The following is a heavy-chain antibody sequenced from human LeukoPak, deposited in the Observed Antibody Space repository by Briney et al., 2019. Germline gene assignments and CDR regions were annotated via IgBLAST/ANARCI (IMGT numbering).Heavy chain of an antibody. CDR3: ARGSSDCSSTSCYTGFDY. CDR1: GGSTSSGGYS. D-gene: IGHD2-2*02. V-gene: IGHV4-30-2*01. CDR2: IYHSGST. Sequence: SQTLSLTCAVSGGSTSSGGYSWSWIRQPPGKGLEWIGYIYHSGSTYYNPSLKSRVTISVDRSKNQFSLKLSSVTAADTAVYYCARGSSDCSSTSCYTGFDYWGQGTLVTVSS. J-gene: IGHJ4*02.